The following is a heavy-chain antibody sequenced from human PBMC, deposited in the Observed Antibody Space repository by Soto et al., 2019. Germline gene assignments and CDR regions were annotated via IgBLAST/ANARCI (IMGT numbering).Heavy chain of an antibody. D-gene: IGHD6-6*01. Sequence: GGSLRLSCAASGFSFDGYAMNWVRQPPGKGLEWVSGISWNSGNIDYADSVKGRFTISRDNAKNSLYLQMNSLRAEDTALYYCVKASTYSSSQGWFDPWGQGTMVTVSS. CDR2: ISWNSGNI. V-gene: IGHV3-9*01. CDR3: VKASTYSSSQGWFDP. CDR1: GFSFDGYA. J-gene: IGHJ5*02.